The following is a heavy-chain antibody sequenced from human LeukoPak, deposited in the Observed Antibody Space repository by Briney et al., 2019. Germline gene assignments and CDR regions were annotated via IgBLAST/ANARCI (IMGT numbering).Heavy chain of an antibody. CDR1: GGSISSYY. CDR3: ARAPCGGSCYDFDY. D-gene: IGHD2-15*01. V-gene: IGHV4-4*07. Sequence: SETLSLTCTVSGGSISSYYWSWIRQPAGKGLAWIGRIYTSGSTNYNPSLKSRVTMSVDTSKNQFSLKLSSVTAADTAVYYCARAPCGGSCYDFDYWGQGTLVTVSS. CDR2: IYTSGST. J-gene: IGHJ4*02.